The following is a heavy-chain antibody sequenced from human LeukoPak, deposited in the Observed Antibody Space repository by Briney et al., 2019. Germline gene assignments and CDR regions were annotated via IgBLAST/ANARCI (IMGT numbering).Heavy chain of an antibody. V-gene: IGHV1-69*05. CDR2: IIPIFGTA. D-gene: IGHD3-22*01. Sequence: SVKVSCKASGGTFSSYAISWVRQAPGQGLEWMGGIIPIFGTANYAQKFQGRVTMTRDMSTSTIYMELSSLRSEDTAVYYCARAAYSSGPSPRNWFDPWGQGTLVTVSS. CDR1: GGTFSSYA. CDR3: ARAAYSSGPSPRNWFDP. J-gene: IGHJ5*02.